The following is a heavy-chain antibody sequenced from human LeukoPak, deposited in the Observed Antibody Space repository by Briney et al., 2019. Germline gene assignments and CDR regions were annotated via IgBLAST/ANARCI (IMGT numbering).Heavy chain of an antibody. CDR2: ISGSGEST. V-gene: IGHV3-23*01. CDR1: GITLSNYG. D-gene: IGHD3-10*01. CDR3: AKRGSYFGGFDY. J-gene: IGHJ4*02. Sequence: GGSLRLSCAVSGITLSNYGMSWVRQAPGKGLEWVSAISGSGESTYYAESLKGRFTISRDNSKNTLYLQMNGLRVEDTAIYYCAKRGSYFGGFDYWGQGTLLTVPS.